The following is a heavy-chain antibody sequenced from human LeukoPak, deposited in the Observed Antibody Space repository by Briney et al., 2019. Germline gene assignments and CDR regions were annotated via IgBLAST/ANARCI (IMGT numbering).Heavy chain of an antibody. Sequence: GGSLRLSCAASGFTFSSYSMNWVRQAPGKGLEWVSSISSSSSYIYYADSVKGRFTISRDNAKNSLYLQMNSLRAEDTAVYYCESVDTAMNGIDYWGQGTLVTVSS. CDR3: ESVDTAMNGIDY. CDR2: ISSSSSYI. D-gene: IGHD5-18*01. J-gene: IGHJ4*02. CDR1: GFTFSSYS. V-gene: IGHV3-21*01.